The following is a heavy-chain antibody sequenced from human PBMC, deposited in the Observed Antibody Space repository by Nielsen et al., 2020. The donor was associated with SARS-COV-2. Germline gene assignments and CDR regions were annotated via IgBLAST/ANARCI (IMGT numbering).Heavy chain of an antibody. Sequence: GESLKISCAASGFTFSSYWMSWVRQAPGKGVEWVANIKQDGSEKYYVDSVKGRFTISRDNSKNTLYLQMNSLRAEDTALYYCAKDRWDVMFGGVNDYWGQGTLVTVSS. V-gene: IGHV3-7*01. D-gene: IGHD3-16*01. CDR2: IKQDGSEK. J-gene: IGHJ4*02. CDR3: AKDRWDVMFGGVNDY. CDR1: GFTFSSYW.